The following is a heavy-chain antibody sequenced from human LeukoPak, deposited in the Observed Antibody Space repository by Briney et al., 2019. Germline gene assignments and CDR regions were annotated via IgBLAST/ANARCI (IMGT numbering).Heavy chain of an antibody. V-gene: IGHV3-30-3*01. J-gene: IGHJ3*02. Sequence: GGSLRLTCAASGFTFSSYAMHWVRQAPGKGLDWVAVISYDGSNKYYADSVKGRFTISRDNSKNTLYLQMNSLRAEDTAVYYCARVMRYYYDSSGPDAFDIWGQGTMVTVSS. CDR1: GFTFSSYA. D-gene: IGHD3-22*01. CDR2: ISYDGSNK. CDR3: ARVMRYYYDSSGPDAFDI.